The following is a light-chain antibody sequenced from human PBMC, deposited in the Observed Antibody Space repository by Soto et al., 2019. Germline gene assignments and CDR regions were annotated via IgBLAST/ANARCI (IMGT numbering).Light chain of an antibody. CDR1: SSDIGGYNY. CDR2: DVS. V-gene: IGLV2-14*03. Sequence: QSVLTQPASVSGSPGQSITISCTGTSSDIGGYNYVSWYQQHPGSAPKLTIFDVSNRPSEISDRFSGSKSDNTASLTISGLQAEDEADYYCSSYSSTGTLAFGGGTKLTVL. J-gene: IGLJ2*01. CDR3: SSYSSTGTLA.